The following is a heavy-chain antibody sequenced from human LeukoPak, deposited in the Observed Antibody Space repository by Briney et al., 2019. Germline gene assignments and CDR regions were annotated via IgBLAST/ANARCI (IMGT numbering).Heavy chain of an antibody. J-gene: IGHJ4*02. D-gene: IGHD6-19*01. Sequence: GASVKVSCKASGYTFTGYYMHWVRQAPGQGLEWMGWINPNSGGTDYAQKFQGRVTMTRDTSISTAYMELSRLRSDDTAVYYCARGCYDGYSSGWFFDYWGQGTLVTVSS. CDR1: GYTFTGYY. V-gene: IGHV1-2*02. CDR3: ARGCYDGYSSGWFFDY. CDR2: INPNSGGT.